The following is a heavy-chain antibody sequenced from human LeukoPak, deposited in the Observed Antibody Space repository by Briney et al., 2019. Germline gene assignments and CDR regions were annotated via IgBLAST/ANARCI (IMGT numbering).Heavy chain of an antibody. D-gene: IGHD2-2*02. CDR1: GYTFSSYY. CDR3: ARADCSSTSCYSDAFDI. J-gene: IGHJ3*02. CDR2: INPNSGGT. V-gene: IGHV1-2*02. Sequence: ASVKVSCKASGYTFSSYYMHWVRQAPGQGLEWMGWINPNSGGTNYAQKFQGRVTMTRDTSISTAYMELSKLRSDDTAVYYCARADCSSTSCYSDAFDIWGQGTMVTVSS.